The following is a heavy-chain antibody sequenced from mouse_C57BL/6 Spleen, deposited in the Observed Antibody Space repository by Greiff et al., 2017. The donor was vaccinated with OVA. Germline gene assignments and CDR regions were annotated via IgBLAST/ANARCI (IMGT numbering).Heavy chain of an antibody. V-gene: IGHV2-6-1*01. CDR3: ARQGYGDYVVDY. D-gene: IGHD2-13*01. J-gene: IGHJ2*01. CDR2: IWSEGST. CDR1: GFSFTSYG. Sequence: VHLVESGPGLVAPSQSLSITCTVSGFSFTSYGVHWVRQPPGKGLEWMVVIWSEGSTTYNSAIESRLSNSKGNSKSPVFIKMNRLETDDTAMYYCARQGYGDYVVDYWGKGTTLTVSS.